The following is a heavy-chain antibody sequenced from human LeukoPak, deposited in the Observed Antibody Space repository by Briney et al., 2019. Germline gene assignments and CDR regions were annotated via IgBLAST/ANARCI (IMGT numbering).Heavy chain of an antibody. D-gene: IGHD3-22*01. Sequence: PGGSLRLSCAASGFTFSSYEMNWVRQAPGKGLEWVSYISSSGSTIYYADSVKGRFTISRDNAKNSLYLQMNSLRAEDTAVFYCARDPGGSGYYYVYYYMDVWGKGTTVTVSS. V-gene: IGHV3-48*03. J-gene: IGHJ6*03. CDR2: ISSSGSTI. CDR1: GFTFSSYE. CDR3: ARDPGGSGYYYVYYYMDV.